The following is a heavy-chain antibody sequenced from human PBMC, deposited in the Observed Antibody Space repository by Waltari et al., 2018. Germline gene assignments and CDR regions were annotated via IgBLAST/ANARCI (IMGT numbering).Heavy chain of an antibody. D-gene: IGHD6-19*01. Sequence: EVQLVESGGGLIQPGGSLRLSCAASGFTVSSNYMSWVRQAAGKGLEWVSVIYSGGSTYYADSVKGRFTISRDNSKNTLYLQMNSLRAEDTAVYYCAREGSSGWYGFDYWGQGTLVTVSS. J-gene: IGHJ4*02. CDR2: IYSGGST. V-gene: IGHV3-53*01. CDR1: GFTVSSNY. CDR3: AREGSSGWYGFDY.